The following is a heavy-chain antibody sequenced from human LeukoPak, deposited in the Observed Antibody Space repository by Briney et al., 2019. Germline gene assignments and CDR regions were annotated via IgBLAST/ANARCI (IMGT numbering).Heavy chain of an antibody. J-gene: IGHJ4*02. CDR3: ARDLAYYYDSSGYVYLDY. D-gene: IGHD3-22*01. V-gene: IGHV1-18*01. CDR1: GYTFTSNG. CDR2: ISAYNGNT. Sequence: ASVKVSCKASGYTFTSNGISWVRQAPGQGLEWMGWISAYNGNTNYAQKLQGRVTMTPDTSTSTAYMELRSLRSDDTAVYYCARDLAYYYDSSGYVYLDYWGQGTLVTVSS.